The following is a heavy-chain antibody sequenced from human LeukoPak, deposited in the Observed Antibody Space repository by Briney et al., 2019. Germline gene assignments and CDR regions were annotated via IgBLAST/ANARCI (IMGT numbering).Heavy chain of an antibody. J-gene: IGHJ4*02. Sequence: GASAKVSCKTSGYTFTNNAINRVRQAPGQGLEWMGWINTNTGNPSYAQGFFTGRYVFSLDTSASTAYLQINGLKADDTAVYYCGRDPKLGIRGYTYGYIDYWGQGTLVTVSS. CDR2: INTNTGNP. V-gene: IGHV7-4-1*02. D-gene: IGHD5-18*01. CDR3: GRDPKLGIRGYTYGYIDY. CDR1: GYTFTNNA.